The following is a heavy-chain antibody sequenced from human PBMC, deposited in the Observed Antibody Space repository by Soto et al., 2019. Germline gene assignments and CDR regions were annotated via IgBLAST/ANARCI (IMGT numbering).Heavy chain of an antibody. V-gene: IGHV4-61*01. D-gene: IGHD1-1*01. CDR2: IYYSGST. CDR3: ARDCVRLPYFDY. Sequence: SETLSLTCTVSGGSVSSGSYYWSWIRQPPGKGLEWIGYIYYSGSTNYNPSLKSRVTISVDTSKNQFSLKLSSVTAADTAVYYCARDCVRLPYFDYWGQGTLVTVAS. J-gene: IGHJ4*02. CDR1: GGSVSSGSYY.